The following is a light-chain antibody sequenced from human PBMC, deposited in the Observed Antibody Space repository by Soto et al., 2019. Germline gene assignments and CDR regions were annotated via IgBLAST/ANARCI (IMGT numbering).Light chain of an antibody. CDR1: QSVTSSY. CDR3: HQYGGSPGA. Sequence: EIVLTQSPGTLSLSPGERATLSCRASQSVTSSYLAWYQQKPGQAPRLLIYGVSSRATGIPDRFSGSGSGTDFTLSISSLEPEEFAVYFCHQYGGSPGAFGQGTKLEIK. CDR2: GVS. V-gene: IGKV3-20*01. J-gene: IGKJ2*01.